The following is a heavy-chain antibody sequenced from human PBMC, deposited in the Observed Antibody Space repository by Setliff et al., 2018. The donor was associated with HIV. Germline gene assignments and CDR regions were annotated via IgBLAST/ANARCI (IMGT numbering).Heavy chain of an antibody. CDR2: IYHVGTT. J-gene: IGHJ4*02. D-gene: IGHD3-10*01. CDR3: VTTDYFYGRNNFEY. Sequence: PSETLSLTCTVSGGSISSSNYYWGWIRQPPGKGLQWIGNIYHVGTTYYNPSLKSRVTLSVDPSKSQFSLKLTSVTAADTALYYCVTTDYFYGRNNFEYWGQGALVTVSS. V-gene: IGHV4-39*07. CDR1: GGSISSSNYY.